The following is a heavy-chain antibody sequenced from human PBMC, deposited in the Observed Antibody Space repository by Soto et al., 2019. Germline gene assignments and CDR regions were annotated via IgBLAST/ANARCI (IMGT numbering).Heavy chain of an antibody. CDR1: GFTFSNYA. D-gene: IGHD3-10*01. J-gene: IGHJ4*02. Sequence: LRLSCAASGFTFSNYAIHWVRQAPGKGLEWVTIISKDGNSKHYADSVRGRFTISRDNSKNTLFLQMNSLRAEDTAVYYCARDPQGSYCYIDYWGQGTPVTVSS. V-gene: IGHV3-30-3*01. CDR2: ISKDGNSK. CDR3: ARDPQGSYCYIDY.